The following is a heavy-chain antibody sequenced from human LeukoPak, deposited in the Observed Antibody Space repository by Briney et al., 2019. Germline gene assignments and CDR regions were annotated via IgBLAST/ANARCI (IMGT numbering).Heavy chain of an antibody. CDR3: ARGRLSRDYVWGSYRLSIPYYFDY. V-gene: IGHV4-34*01. Sequence: NPSETLSLTCAVYGGSFSGYYWSWIRQPPGKGLEWIGEFNHSGSTNYNPSLKSRVTISVDTSKNQFSLKLSSVTAADTAVYYCARGRLSRDYVWGSYRLSIPYYFDYWGQGTLVTVSS. D-gene: IGHD3-16*02. CDR1: GGSFSGYY. J-gene: IGHJ4*02. CDR2: FNHSGST.